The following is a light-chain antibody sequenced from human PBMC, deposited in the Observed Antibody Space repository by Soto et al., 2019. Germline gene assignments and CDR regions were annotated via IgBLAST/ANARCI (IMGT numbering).Light chain of an antibody. CDR2: GAS. CDR1: QRINSY. CDR3: QQSYSSPHT. V-gene: IGKV1-39*01. J-gene: IGKJ2*01. Sequence: DIQMTQSPSSLSASVGDRVTITCRASQRINSYLNWYQQKPGKAPKLLIYGASNLQSGVPSRFSGSGSGTDVTLTISSLQPEDYATYSCQQSYSSPHTFGQGTKLQIK.